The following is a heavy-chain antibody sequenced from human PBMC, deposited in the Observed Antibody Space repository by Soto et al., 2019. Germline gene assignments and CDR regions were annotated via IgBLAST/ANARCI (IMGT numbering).Heavy chain of an antibody. J-gene: IGHJ1*01. V-gene: IGHV4-59*12. CDR1: GGSISSYY. D-gene: IGHD3-10*01. CDR2: IYSSGST. CDR3: ARAGPVRGVRGYFQH. Sequence: SETLSLTCTVSGGSISSYYWSWIRQPPGKGLEWIGYIYSSGSTNYNPSLKSRVTISVDTSKNQFSLKLNSVTAEDTAVYYCARAGPVRGVRGYFQHWGQGTLVTVSS.